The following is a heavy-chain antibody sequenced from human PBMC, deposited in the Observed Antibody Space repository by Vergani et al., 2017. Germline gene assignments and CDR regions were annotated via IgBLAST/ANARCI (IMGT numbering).Heavy chain of an antibody. CDR3: AKDKYYYHSRGYRELYGHG. V-gene: IGHV3-30*02. J-gene: IGHJ2*01. Sequence: QIQLVESGGGVVQPGGSLRLSCAASGFTFSNFGIHWVRQAPGKELEWVAFIRFDGSNQYFADSVKGRFTISRDNTRNTADLPVNSLSVEESAMYYCAKDKYYYHSRGYRELYGHGWGRGTLVTVSP. D-gene: IGHD3-22*01. CDR1: GFTFSNFG. CDR2: IRFDGSNQ.